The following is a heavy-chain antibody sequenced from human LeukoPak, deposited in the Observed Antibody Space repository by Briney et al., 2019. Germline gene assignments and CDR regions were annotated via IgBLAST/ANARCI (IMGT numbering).Heavy chain of an antibody. CDR3: ARTTEGYAGGPGYSYYYYMDV. CDR1: GDSISNYY. J-gene: IGHJ6*03. D-gene: IGHD5-12*01. V-gene: IGHV4-59*01. CDR2: VYYSGST. Sequence: SETLSLTCTVSGDSISNYYWSWIRQPPGKGLEWIGYVYYSGSTNYNPSLKSRVTISVDTSKNQFSLRLSSVTAADTAVYYCARTTEGYAGGPGYSYYYYMDVWRKGTTVTISS.